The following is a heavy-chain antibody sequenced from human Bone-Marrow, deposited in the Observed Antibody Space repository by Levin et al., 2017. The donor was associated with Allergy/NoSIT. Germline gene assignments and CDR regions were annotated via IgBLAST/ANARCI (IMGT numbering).Heavy chain of an antibody. CDR3: ARRPGAAAGTDF. CDR1: GYKFNTYW. V-gene: IGHV5-51*01. CDR2: IYPGDSDT. Sequence: GGSLRLSCQCSGYKFNTYWIGWVRQLPGKGLEWMGIIYPGDSDTRYSPSFEGQVTISVDNSITTAYLQWSSLKASDSAMYYCARRPGAAAGTDFWGQGTLVTVSS. D-gene: IGHD6-13*01. J-gene: IGHJ4*02.